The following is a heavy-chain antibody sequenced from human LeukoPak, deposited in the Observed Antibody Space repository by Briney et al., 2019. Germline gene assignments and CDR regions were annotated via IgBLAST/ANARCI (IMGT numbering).Heavy chain of an antibody. Sequence: PGGSLRLSCAASGFTFSSYWMHWVRQAPGKGLVWVSRINSDGSSTSYADSVKGRFTISRDNAKNSLYLQMNSLRVEDTVVYDCASGDGSGIIILGYHWGQGTTVTVSS. CDR2: INSDGSST. CDR1: GFTFSSYW. D-gene: IGHD3-10*01. J-gene: IGHJ6*02. CDR3: ASGDGSGIIILGYH. V-gene: IGHV3-74*01.